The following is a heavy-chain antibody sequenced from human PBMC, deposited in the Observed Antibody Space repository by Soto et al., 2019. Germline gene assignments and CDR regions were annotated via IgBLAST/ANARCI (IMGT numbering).Heavy chain of an antibody. Sequence: QVQLVQSGAEVKKPGASVKVSCKASGYTFTSYGISWVRQAPGQGLEWMGWISAYNGNTNYAQKLQGRVTMTTDTSTSTAYMELRSLRSDDTAVYYCARDKRGIYHSYYYYYGMDLWGQGTTVTVSS. CDR1: GYTFTSYG. D-gene: IGHD1-26*01. J-gene: IGHJ6*02. CDR2: ISAYNGNT. V-gene: IGHV1-18*01. CDR3: ARDKRGIYHSYYYYYGMDL.